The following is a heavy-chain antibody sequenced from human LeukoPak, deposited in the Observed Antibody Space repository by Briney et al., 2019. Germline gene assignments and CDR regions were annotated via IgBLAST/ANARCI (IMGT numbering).Heavy chain of an antibody. Sequence: GSLRLSCAASGFTFSNYYMNWVRQAPGKGLVWVSRISNDGGSTIYADSVKGRFTISRDNSKNTLYLQMNSLRNEDTAVYFCAKDLSGGYHSYYFDFWGQGTPVTVSS. D-gene: IGHD5-18*01. CDR3: AKDLSGGYHSYYFDF. CDR2: ISNDGGST. V-gene: IGHV3-74*01. CDR1: GFTFSNYY. J-gene: IGHJ4*02.